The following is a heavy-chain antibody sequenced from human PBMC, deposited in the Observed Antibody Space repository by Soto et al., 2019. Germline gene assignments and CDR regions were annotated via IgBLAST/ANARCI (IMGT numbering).Heavy chain of an antibody. D-gene: IGHD4-17*01. CDR2: MYESGST. CDR3: ARVSYGDPTNIYWYFDL. Sequence: QVQLQESGPGLVKPSETLSLTCTVSGGSISSSFWWSWVRQAPGKGLEWIGEMYESGSTNYNPSLKSRVSISVDKSKTQFSLRVNSVTAADTAVYYCARVSYGDPTNIYWYFDLWGRGTLVTVSS. J-gene: IGHJ2*01. CDR1: GGSISSSFW. V-gene: IGHV4-4*02.